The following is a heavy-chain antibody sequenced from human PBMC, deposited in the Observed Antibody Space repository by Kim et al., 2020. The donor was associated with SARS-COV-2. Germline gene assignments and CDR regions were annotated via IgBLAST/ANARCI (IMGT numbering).Heavy chain of an antibody. CDR1: GFSLSTTGMC. Sequence: SGPTLVKPTQTLTLTCTFSGFSLSTTGMCVSWIRQPPGKALEWLARIDWDDDKFYNTSLKTRLYISKDTSKNQVVLSTTDMDPGDTATYYCARTPTATIDYYFDYWGPGTLITVSS. D-gene: IGHD1-26*01. CDR2: IDWDDDK. V-gene: IGHV2-70*17. CDR3: ARTPTATIDYYFDY. J-gene: IGHJ4*02.